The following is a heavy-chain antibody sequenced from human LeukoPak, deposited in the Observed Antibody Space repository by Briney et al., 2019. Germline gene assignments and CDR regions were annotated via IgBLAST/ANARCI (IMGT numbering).Heavy chain of an antibody. CDR2: INPSGGST. CDR3: ARAGDSIGYYYDY. Sequence: GASVEVSCKASGYTFTSYDINWVRQAPGQGLEWMGIINPSGGSTSYAQKFQGRVTMTRDTSTSTVYMELSSLRSEDTAVYYCARAGDSIGYYYDYWGQGTWVTVSS. V-gene: IGHV1-46*01. D-gene: IGHD3-22*01. CDR1: GYTFTSYD. J-gene: IGHJ4*02.